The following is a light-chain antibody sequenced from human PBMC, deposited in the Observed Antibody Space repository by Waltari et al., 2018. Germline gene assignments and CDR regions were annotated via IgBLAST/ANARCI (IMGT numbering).Light chain of an antibody. CDR3: QQSYSTLPLT. J-gene: IGKJ4*01. Sequence: DIQLTQSPSPPSASVGDRSTITCRASQSISSYLNWYQQKSGKAPKLLIYAASSLQSGVPSRFSGSGSGTDFTLTISSLQPEDFATYYCQQSYSTLPLTFGGGTKVEIK. V-gene: IGKV1-39*01. CDR2: AAS. CDR1: QSISSY.